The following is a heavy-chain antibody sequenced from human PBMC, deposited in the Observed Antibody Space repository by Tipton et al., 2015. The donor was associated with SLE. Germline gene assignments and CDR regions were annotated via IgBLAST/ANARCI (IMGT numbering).Heavy chain of an antibody. V-gene: IGHV4-39*01. Sequence: TLSLTCTVSGGSISSSSYYWGWIRQPPGKGMEWIGSIYYSGSTYYNPFLQCRVTISVDTSNNQFSLKSSSVTAADTAVYYCASQRGSYYGIDYWGQGTLVTVSS. J-gene: IGHJ4*02. D-gene: IGHD1-26*01. CDR3: ASQRGSYYGIDY. CDR2: IYYSGST. CDR1: GGSISSSSYY.